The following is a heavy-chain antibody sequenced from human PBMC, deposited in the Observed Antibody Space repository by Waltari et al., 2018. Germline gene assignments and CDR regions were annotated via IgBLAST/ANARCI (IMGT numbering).Heavy chain of an antibody. CDR1: GFTFSSCS. Sequence: EVQLLESGGGLVQPGGSLSLSCAASGFTFSSCSMSWVRQATGKGVEWVSAISDSGGYTYYADSVKGRFTISRDNSKNTLYLQMNSLRVEDTAVYYCAKQALISPNWFDPWGQGTLVTVSS. D-gene: IGHD3-10*01. CDR2: ISDSGGYT. CDR3: AKQALISPNWFDP. V-gene: IGHV3-23*01. J-gene: IGHJ5*02.